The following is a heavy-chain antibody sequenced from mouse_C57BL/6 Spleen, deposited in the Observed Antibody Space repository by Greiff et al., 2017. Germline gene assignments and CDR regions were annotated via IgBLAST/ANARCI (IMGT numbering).Heavy chain of an antibody. Sequence: QVQLKQPGTELVKPGASVKLSCKASGYTFTSYWMHWVKQRPGQGLEWIGNINLSNGGTNYNEKFKNKATLTVDKSSSTAYMQLSSLTSENSAVXYCARSRSNYEGYYAMDYWGQGTSVTVSS. D-gene: IGHD2-5*01. V-gene: IGHV1-53*01. CDR1: GYTFTSYW. CDR3: ARSRSNYEGYYAMDY. CDR2: INLSNGGT. J-gene: IGHJ4*01.